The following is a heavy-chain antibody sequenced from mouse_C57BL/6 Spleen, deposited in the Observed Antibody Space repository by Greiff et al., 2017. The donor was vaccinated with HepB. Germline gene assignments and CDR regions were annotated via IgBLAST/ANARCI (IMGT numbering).Heavy chain of an antibody. D-gene: IGHD4-1*01. CDR3: AVNWDGWFAY. J-gene: IGHJ3*01. CDR1: GFTFSDYG. CDR2: ISSGSSTI. Sequence: EVHLVESGGGLVKPGGSLKLSCAASGFTFSDYGMHWVRQAPEKGLEWVAYISSGSSTIYYADTVKGRFTISRDNAKNTLFLQMTSLRSEDTAMYYCAVNWDGWFAYWGQGTLVTVSA. V-gene: IGHV5-17*01.